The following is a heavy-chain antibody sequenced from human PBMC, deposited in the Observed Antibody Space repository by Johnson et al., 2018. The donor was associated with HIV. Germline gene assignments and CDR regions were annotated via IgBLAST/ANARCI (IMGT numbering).Heavy chain of an antibody. CDR2: TPGGDGGT. CDR1: GFKYAA. CDR3: ARGPPPFARFGVAAKPNDAFDI. D-gene: IGHD3-3*01. J-gene: IGHJ3*02. V-gene: IGHV3-23*04. Sequence: QLVESGGGLVQPGGSLRLRCAASGFKYAASGLAFSNYAVKWVSHTPGGDGGTSFADSVRGRYIISRDNSKNTLYLQMNSLRGEDTAVYYCARGPPPFARFGVAAKPNDAFDIWGQGTMVTVSS.